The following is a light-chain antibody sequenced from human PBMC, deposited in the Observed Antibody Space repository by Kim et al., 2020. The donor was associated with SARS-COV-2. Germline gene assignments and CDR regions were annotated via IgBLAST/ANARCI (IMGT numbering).Light chain of an antibody. CDR1: QSISSH. V-gene: IGKV1-39*01. Sequence: DIQMTQSPSSLSASVGDRVTISCRTSQSISSHLNWYHQKPGRAPKLLIYAASTLQGGVPSRFSGSGSETDFTLTINSVQPEDFATYFCQQSYITPFTFGPGTKVDIK. CDR3: QQSYITPFT. J-gene: IGKJ3*01. CDR2: AAS.